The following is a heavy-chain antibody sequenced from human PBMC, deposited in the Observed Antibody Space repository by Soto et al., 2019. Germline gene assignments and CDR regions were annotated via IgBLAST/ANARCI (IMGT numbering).Heavy chain of an antibody. CDR3: ARSPRSSPYFDY. J-gene: IGHJ4*02. CDR2: IYPGDHET. CDR1: GYTFSNFW. V-gene: IGHV5-51*01. Sequence: GESLKISCQCSGYTFSNFWIGWVRQLPGKGLERMGIIYPGDHETRYSPSFHGKVTISADKSINTAYLQWNSLEASDTAFYFCARSPRSSPYFDYWGQGALVTVSS. D-gene: IGHD6-13*01.